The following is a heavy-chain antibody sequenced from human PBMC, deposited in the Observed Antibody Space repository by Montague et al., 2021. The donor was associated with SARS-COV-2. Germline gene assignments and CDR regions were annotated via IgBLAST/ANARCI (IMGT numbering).Heavy chain of an antibody. CDR2: IYYNGYT. D-gene: IGHD3-22*01. CDR3: ARGGATYYYDTSGYVNSFDT. J-gene: IGHJ3*02. Sequence: SETLSLTCTVSGDSIGTYYWSWIREPPGKGLEWIGYIYYNGYTNYNSSLKSRVTISGATSKNQFSLRLSSVTAADTAVYFCARGGATYYYDTSGYVNSFDTWGQGTMVTVSS. V-gene: IGHV4-59*13. CDR1: GDSIGTYY.